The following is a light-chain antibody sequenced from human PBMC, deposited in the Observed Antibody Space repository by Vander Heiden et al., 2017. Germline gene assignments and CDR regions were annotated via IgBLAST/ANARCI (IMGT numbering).Light chain of an antibody. CDR1: GSDVGGYNF. CDR2: DVT. J-gene: IGLJ3*02. V-gene: IGLV2-11*01. CDR3: CSYAGSYTAL. Sequence: VTISCAGTGSDVGGYNFVSWYQQHPGKAPKLMIYDVTKRPSGVPDRFSGSKSGNTASLTISGLQAEDEADYYCCSYAGSYTALFGGGTKLTVL.